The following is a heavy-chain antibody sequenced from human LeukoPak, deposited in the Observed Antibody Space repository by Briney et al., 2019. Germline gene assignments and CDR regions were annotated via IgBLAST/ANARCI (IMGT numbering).Heavy chain of an antibody. CDR1: GFSINRNY. D-gene: IGHD5-12*01. Sequence: GGSLRLFCAASGFSINRNYMSWVRQAPGKGLEWVSVIYPSGSTYYAESVKGRFAISRDNSKNTLFLQTNSLRAEGTAVYYCARDVSGYGPFDPWGQGTLVTVSS. J-gene: IGHJ5*02. CDR3: ARDVSGYGPFDP. V-gene: IGHV3-53*01. CDR2: IYPSGST.